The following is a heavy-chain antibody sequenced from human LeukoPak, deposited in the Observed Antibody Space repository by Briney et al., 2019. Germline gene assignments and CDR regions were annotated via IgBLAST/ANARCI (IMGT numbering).Heavy chain of an antibody. CDR1: GGSISIYY. CDR2: IYTSGST. CDR3: ARATYYDLGYWFDP. J-gene: IGHJ5*02. Sequence: SETLSLTCTVSGGSISIYYWSWIRQPAGKGLEWIGRIYTSGSTNYNPSLKSRVTMSVDTSKNQFSLNLSSVTAADTAVYYCARATYYDLGYWFDPWGQGTLVTVSS. D-gene: IGHD3-3*01. V-gene: IGHV4-4*07.